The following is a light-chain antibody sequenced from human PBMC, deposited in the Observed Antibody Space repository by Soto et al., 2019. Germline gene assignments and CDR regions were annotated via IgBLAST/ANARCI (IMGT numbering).Light chain of an antibody. J-gene: IGLJ2*01. CDR2: GNS. CDR1: SSNIGSGYD. V-gene: IGLV1-40*01. Sequence: QSVLTQPPSVSGAPGQRVTISCTGSSSNIGSGYDVHWYQQAPGTAPRLLISGNSNRPSGVPDRFSGSKSATSASLAITGLQRDDEADYYCQSYDSSLSAVVFGGGTKLTVL. CDR3: QSYDSSLSAVV.